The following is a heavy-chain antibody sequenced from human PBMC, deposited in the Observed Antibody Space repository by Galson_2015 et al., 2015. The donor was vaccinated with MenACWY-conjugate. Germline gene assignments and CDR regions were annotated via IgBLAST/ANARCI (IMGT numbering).Heavy chain of an antibody. Sequence: SLRLSCAASGFTFTGYEFNWVRQAPGKGLEWLSYISKSGSPIFYADSVKGRFTISRDNTKKSLFLEMNSLRAGDTGVYYCARVGTWIHQYFYYMDVWGKVTTVTVSS. CDR1: GFTFTGYE. CDR3: ARVGTWIHQYFYYMDV. J-gene: IGHJ6*03. V-gene: IGHV3-48*03. CDR2: ISKSGSPI. D-gene: IGHD5-18*01.